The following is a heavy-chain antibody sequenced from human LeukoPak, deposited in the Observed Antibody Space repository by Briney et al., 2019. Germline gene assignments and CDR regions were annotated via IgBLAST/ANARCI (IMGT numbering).Heavy chain of an antibody. CDR3: ARLVLVTASLMAFDI. CDR1: GGSISSSNHY. D-gene: IGHD2-21*02. Sequence: PSETLSVTCTVSGGSISSSNHYWGWIRQPPGKGLEWIGSIYYSGSTYYNPSLKSRVTISVDTSKTQFSLKLSSVTAADTAVYYCARLVLVTASLMAFDIWGQGTMVTVSS. CDR2: IYYSGST. J-gene: IGHJ3*02. V-gene: IGHV4-39*01.